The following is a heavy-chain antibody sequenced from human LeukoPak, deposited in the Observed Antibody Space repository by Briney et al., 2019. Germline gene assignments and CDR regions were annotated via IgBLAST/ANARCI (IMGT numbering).Heavy chain of an antibody. D-gene: IGHD6-13*01. CDR3: ARGYSSRLYNWLDP. V-gene: IGHV3-74*01. J-gene: IGHJ5*02. CDR2: ISYDGGDP. CDR1: GFTFSSYW. Sequence: GGSLRLSCAASGFTFSSYWMHWVRQAPGKGLVWVSRISYDGGDPSYADSVKGRFTISRDNAKNTLYLQMNSLTAEDTAVYYCARGYSSRLYNWLDPWGQGTLVTVSS.